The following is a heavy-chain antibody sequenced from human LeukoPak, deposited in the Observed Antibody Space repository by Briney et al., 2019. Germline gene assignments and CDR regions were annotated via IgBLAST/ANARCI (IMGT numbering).Heavy chain of an antibody. CDR1: GFTFSSYE. V-gene: IGHV3-48*03. Sequence: GGSLRLSCAASGFTFSSYEMNWVRQAPGKGLEWISYITSTGSTIYYADSVKGRFTISRDNAKISLYLQMNSLRAEDTAVYYCARLANWSPFDYWGQGTLVTVSS. J-gene: IGHJ4*02. CDR3: ARLANWSPFDY. D-gene: IGHD1-20*01. CDR2: ITSTGSTI.